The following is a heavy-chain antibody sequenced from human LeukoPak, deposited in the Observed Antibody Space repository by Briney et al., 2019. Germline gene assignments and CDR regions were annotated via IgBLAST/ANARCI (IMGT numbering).Heavy chain of an antibody. V-gene: IGHV4-59*08. CDR3: ARHMAVTSTGFDS. Sequence: SETLSLTCTVSGGSISSYYWSWIRQPPGEGLEWIGYINYSGSTNYKPSLKSRVTISADTSKTQFSLKLTSVTAADTAVYYCARHMAVTSTGFDSWGQGILVTVSS. CDR2: INYSGST. CDR1: GGSISSYY. D-gene: IGHD6-19*01. J-gene: IGHJ5*01.